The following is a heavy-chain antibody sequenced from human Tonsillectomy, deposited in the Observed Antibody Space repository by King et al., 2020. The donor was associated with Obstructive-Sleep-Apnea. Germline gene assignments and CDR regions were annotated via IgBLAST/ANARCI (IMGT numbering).Heavy chain of an antibody. Sequence: VQLVESGAEVKKPGESLRISCKGSGYSFSSYWINWVRQMPGKGLEWMGRIDPSDSYTSYSPSFQGHVTISADKSISTAYLQWSSLKASDTAIYYCASRLSGVSSGWYSVPFDRWGQGTLVTVSS. V-gene: IGHV5-10-1*03. CDR3: ASRLSGVSSGWYSVPFDR. D-gene: IGHD6-19*01. CDR2: IDPSDSYT. J-gene: IGHJ4*02. CDR1: GYSFSSYW.